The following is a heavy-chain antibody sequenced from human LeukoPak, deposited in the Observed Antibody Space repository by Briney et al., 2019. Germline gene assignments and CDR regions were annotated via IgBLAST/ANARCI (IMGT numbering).Heavy chain of an antibody. CDR2: IYYSGST. CDR1: GGSISSYY. V-gene: IGHV4-59*01. CDR3: ARGRTIKDTAMGY. J-gene: IGHJ4*02. D-gene: IGHD5-18*01. Sequence: SETLSLTCTVSGGSISSYYWSWIRQPPGKGLEWIGYIYYSGSTNYNPSLKSRVTISVDTSKNQLSLKLSSVTAADTAVYYCARGRTIKDTAMGYWGQGTLVTVSS.